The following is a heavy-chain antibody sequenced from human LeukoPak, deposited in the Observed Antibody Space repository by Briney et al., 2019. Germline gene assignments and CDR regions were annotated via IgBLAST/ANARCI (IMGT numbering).Heavy chain of an antibody. CDR1: GRSFSGYY. V-gene: IGHV4-34*01. Sequence: SETLSLTCAVYGRSFSGYYWSWIRQPPGKGLEWIGEINHSGSTNYNPSLKSRVTISVDTSKNQFSLKLSSVTAADTAVYYCARLLVRGVIIFSRYNWFDPWGQGTLVTVSS. CDR2: INHSGST. CDR3: ARLLVRGVIIFSRYNWFDP. J-gene: IGHJ5*02. D-gene: IGHD3-10*01.